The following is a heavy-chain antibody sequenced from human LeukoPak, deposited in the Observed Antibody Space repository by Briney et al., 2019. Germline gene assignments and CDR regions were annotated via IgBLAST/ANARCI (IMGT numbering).Heavy chain of an antibody. CDR2: INHSGST. J-gene: IGHJ4*02. V-gene: IGHV4-34*01. Sequence: PSETLSLTCAVYGGSFSGYYWSWIRQPPGKGLEWIGEINHSGSTNYNPSLKSRVTISVDTTKNQFSLKLSSVTAADTAVCYCARDLGLKFPFDYWGQGTLVTVSS. CDR1: GGSFSGYY. CDR3: ARDLGLKFPFDY.